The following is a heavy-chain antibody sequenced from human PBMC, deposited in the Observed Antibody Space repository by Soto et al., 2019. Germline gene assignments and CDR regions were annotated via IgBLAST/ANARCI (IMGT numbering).Heavy chain of an antibody. D-gene: IGHD6-13*01. J-gene: IGHJ4*02. CDR1: GYTFTSYY. CDR3: ARDKGGSILLLTPIAAAGLFDY. CDR2: INPSGGNT. V-gene: IGHV1-46*01. Sequence: ASVKVSCKASGYTFTSYYMHWVRQAPGQGLEWMGIINPSGGNTSYAQKFQGRVTMTRDTSTSTVYMELSSLRSEDTAVYYCARDKGGSILLLTPIAAAGLFDYWGQGTLVTVSS.